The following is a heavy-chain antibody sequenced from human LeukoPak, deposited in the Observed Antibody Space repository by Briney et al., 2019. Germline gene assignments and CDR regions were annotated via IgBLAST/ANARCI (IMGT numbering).Heavy chain of an antibody. Sequence: PSETLSPTCTVSGGSISGYSWTWIRQPPGQGLEWIGCFHNGRTTSYNPSLTGRVTISVDTAMDQISLKLNSVTAADTAVYYCARGHLGLSPWGQGTLVTVSS. CDR1: GGSISGYS. CDR2: FHNGRTT. V-gene: IGHV4-59*01. CDR3: ARGHLGLSP. D-gene: IGHD3-10*01. J-gene: IGHJ5*02.